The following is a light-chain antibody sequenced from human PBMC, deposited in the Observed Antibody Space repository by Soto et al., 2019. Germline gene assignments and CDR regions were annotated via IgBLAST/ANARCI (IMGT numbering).Light chain of an antibody. CDR3: QQYGSSPQT. J-gene: IGKJ1*01. Sequence: EKVITQSPATPSVSPGERVTLSLRASQSVSSNYLAWFQQKPGQAPRLLIYAASSRATGIPDRFSGSGSGTDFTLTISRLEPEDFAVYYCQQYGSSPQTFGQGTKVDIK. V-gene: IGKV3-20*01. CDR1: QSVSSNY. CDR2: AAS.